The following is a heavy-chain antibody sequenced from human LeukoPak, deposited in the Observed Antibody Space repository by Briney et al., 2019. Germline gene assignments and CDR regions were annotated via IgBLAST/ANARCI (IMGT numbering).Heavy chain of an antibody. CDR3: ARGFMVRGVTSTFDY. CDR2: IYHSGST. V-gene: IGHV4-38-2*01. Sequence: KPSETLSLTCAVSGYSISSGYYWGWIRQPPGKGLEWIGSIYHSGSTYYNPSLKSRVTISVDTSKNQFSLKLSSVTAADTAVYYCARGFMVRGVTSTFDYWGQGTLVTVSS. CDR1: GYSISSGYY. D-gene: IGHD3-10*01. J-gene: IGHJ4*02.